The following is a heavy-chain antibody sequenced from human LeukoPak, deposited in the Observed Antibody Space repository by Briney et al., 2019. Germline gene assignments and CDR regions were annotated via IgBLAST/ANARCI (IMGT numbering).Heavy chain of an antibody. CDR3: AKDPMTTYDVY. CDR2: ISGSGGST. V-gene: IGHV3-23*01. CDR1: GFTFSSYA. D-gene: IGHD3-22*01. J-gene: IGHJ4*02. Sequence: GESLKISCAASGFTFSSYAMSWVRQAPGKGLEWVSTISGSGGSTYYADSVKGRFTISRDNSKNTLYLQMNSLRAEDTAVYYCAKDPMTTYDVYWGQGTLVTVSS.